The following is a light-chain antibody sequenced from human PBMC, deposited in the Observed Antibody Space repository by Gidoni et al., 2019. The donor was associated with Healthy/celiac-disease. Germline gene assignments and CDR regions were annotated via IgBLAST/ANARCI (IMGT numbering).Light chain of an antibody. V-gene: IGKV3-11*01. Sequence: EMVLTQSPATLSLSPGERATLSCRASQSVSSYLAWYQQKPGQAPRLLIYDASNRATGIPARFSGSGSGTDFTLTISSLEAEDFAVYYCQQRSNWPPWVTFGGXTKVEIK. CDR1: QSVSSY. CDR2: DAS. CDR3: QQRSNWPPWVT. J-gene: IGKJ4*01.